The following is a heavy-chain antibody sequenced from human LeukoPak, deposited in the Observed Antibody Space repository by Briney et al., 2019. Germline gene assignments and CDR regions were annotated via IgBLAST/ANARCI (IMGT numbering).Heavy chain of an antibody. CDR2: IFNSGST. V-gene: IGHV4-59*08. D-gene: IGHD5-12*01. CDR1: DGSISSYY. CDR3: ARRRRGYNGYEDAFDI. J-gene: IGHJ3*02. Sequence: PSETLSLTCTVSDGSISSYYWSWIRQPPGKGLEWIGYIFNSGSTNYNPSLKSRVTISVHTSKNQFSLKVSSVTAADTAVYYCARRRRGYNGYEDAFDIWGQGTMVTVSS.